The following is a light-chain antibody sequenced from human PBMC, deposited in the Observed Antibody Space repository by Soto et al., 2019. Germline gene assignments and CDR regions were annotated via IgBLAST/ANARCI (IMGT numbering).Light chain of an antibody. J-gene: IGKJ1*01. CDR1: QSISSW. CDR2: KAS. V-gene: IGKV1-5*03. CDR3: QQYNSYWT. Sequence: DIQMTQSPSTLSASVGDRVTITCRASQSISSWLAWYQQKPGKAPKLLIYKASSLESGVPSRFSGSGSGTEFTLTISSLQPDDFATYYVQQYNSYWTFGQGTKVEIK.